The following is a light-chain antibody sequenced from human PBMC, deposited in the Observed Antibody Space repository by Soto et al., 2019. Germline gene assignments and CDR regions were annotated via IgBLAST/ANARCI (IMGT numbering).Light chain of an antibody. CDR1: NIGSKN. V-gene: IGLV3-9*01. Sequence: SYELTQPLSVSVALGQTARITCGGNNIGSKNVHWYQQKPGQAPVLVIYRDSNRPSGIPERFSGSNSGNTATLTISSAQAGDEADYYGQVWDSSTARVFGGGTKLTVL. CDR2: RDS. CDR3: QVWDSSTARV. J-gene: IGLJ3*02.